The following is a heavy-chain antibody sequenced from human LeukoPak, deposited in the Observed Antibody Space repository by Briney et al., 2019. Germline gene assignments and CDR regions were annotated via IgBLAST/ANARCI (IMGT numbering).Heavy chain of an antibody. D-gene: IGHD3-16*01. CDR3: AKDGAPSYGFGGPHDY. Sequence: PGGSLRLSCAASGFTFSSYGMHWVRQAPGKGLEWVAFIRYDGSNKYYADSVKGRFTISRDNSKNTLYLQMNSLRAEDTAVYYCAKDGAPSYGFGGPHDYWGQGTLVTVSS. CDR2: IRYDGSNK. CDR1: GFTFSSYG. V-gene: IGHV3-30*02. J-gene: IGHJ4*02.